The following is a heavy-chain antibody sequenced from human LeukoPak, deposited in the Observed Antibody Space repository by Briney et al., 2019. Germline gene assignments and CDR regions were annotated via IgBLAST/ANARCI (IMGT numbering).Heavy chain of an antibody. CDR1: GYTFTSYN. J-gene: IGHJ5*02. V-gene: IGHV1-46*01. CDR3: ARVGRSNWFDP. Sequence: ASVKVSCKASGYTFTSYNMHWVRQAPGQGLEWMGIINPSGGSTSYAQKFQGRVTMTRDTSTSTVYMELSSLRSEDTAMYYCARVGRSNWFDPWGQGTLVTVSS. D-gene: IGHD2-15*01. CDR2: INPSGGST.